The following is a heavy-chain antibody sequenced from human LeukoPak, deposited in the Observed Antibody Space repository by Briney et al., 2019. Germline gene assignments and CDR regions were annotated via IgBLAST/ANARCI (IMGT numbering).Heavy chain of an antibody. CDR1: GYTFTGYY. Sequence: ASVKVSCKASGYTFTGYYMHWVRQAPGQGLEWMGWINPNSGGTNYAQKFQGRVTMTRDTSISTAYMELSRLRSDDTAVYYCARGNYDFWSGYPDDAFDIWGQGTTVTVSS. V-gene: IGHV1-2*02. CDR2: INPNSGGT. J-gene: IGHJ3*02. D-gene: IGHD3-3*01. CDR3: ARGNYDFWSGYPDDAFDI.